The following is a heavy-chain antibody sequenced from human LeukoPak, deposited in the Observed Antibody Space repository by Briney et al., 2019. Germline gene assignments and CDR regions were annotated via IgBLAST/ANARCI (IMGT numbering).Heavy chain of an antibody. V-gene: IGHV3-23*01. CDR2: ISGSGGST. Sequence: GGSLRLSCAASGFTFSSYAMSGVRQAPGKGLEWVSAISGSGGSTYYADSVKGRFTIPRDNSKNTLYLQMNSLRAEDTVVYYCAKDRYYYDSTGPAYWGQGTLVTVS. CDR3: AKDRYYYDSTGPAY. D-gene: IGHD3-22*01. J-gene: IGHJ4*02. CDR1: GFTFSSYA.